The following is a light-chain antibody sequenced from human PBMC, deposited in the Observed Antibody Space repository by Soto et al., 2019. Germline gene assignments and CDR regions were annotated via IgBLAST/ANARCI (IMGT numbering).Light chain of an antibody. J-gene: IGLJ1*01. CDR2: EVG. CDR1: SSDVGAFNY. Sequence: QSALTQPASVSGSPGQSITISCTGTSSDVGAFNYVSWYLQYPGKAPKLMIYEVGNRPSGVSNSFSGSKSGNTASLTISGLKTEEEADYYCCSYASGSIYVFGTGTKLTVL. CDR3: CSYASGSIYV. V-gene: IGLV2-14*01.